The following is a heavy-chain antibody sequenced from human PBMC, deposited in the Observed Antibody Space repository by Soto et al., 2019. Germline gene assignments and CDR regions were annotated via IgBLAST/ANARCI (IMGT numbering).Heavy chain of an antibody. V-gene: IGHV3-7*05. CDR3: ARAPQVTTFHYGMDV. J-gene: IGHJ6*02. CDR2: IEEDGNER. Sequence: VQLVESGGGLVQPGGSLRLTCTASGFAFSSYWMNWVRQAPGKGLEWVASIEEDGNERYYVDSVKGRFTISRDNAMNSVYLRMNSLRAEDTAIYYCARAPQVTTFHYGMDVSDQGTTVTVSS. D-gene: IGHD2-21*02. CDR1: GFAFSSYW.